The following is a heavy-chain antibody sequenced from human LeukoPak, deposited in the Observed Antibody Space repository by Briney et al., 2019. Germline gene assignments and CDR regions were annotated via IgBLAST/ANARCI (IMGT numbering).Heavy chain of an antibody. CDR3: TTRAPDTSITMIVVVRDY. D-gene: IGHD3-22*01. CDR2: IKSKTDGGTT. V-gene: IGHV3-15*01. J-gene: IGHJ4*02. Sequence: PGGSLRLSCAASGFTFSNAWMSWVRQAPGKGLEWVGRIKSKTDGGTTDYAAPVKGRFTISRDDSKNTLYLQMNSLKTEDTAVYYCTTRAPDTSITMIVVVRDYWGQGTLVTVSS. CDR1: GFTFSNAW.